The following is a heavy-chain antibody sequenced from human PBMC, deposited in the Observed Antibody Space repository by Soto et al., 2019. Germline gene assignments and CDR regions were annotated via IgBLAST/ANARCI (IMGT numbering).Heavy chain of an antibody. CDR1: GFTFSTYI. J-gene: IGHJ4*02. CDR2: ISSGSSTI. Sequence: GGSLRLSCAASGFTFSTYIMNWVRQAPGKGLEWVSYISSGSSTIYYADSVKGRFTISRDNTKNSLYLHMNSLRAEDTAVYYCVRYGEQGQIRPLSFDYWGQGTLVTVS. D-gene: IGHD6-19*01. V-gene: IGHV3-48*01. CDR3: VRYGEQGQIRPLSFDY.